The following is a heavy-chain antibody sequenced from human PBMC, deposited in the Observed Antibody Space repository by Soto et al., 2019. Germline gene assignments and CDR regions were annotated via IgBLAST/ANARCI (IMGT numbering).Heavy chain of an antibody. Sequence: QVQLLESGPGLVKPSQTLSLTCSVSGDSISTVDYFWAWIRQPPGHALEYIGYIYKSATTYYNPSFEGRVAISLDTSKSQFSLNVTSVTAADTAVYFCARGRYCLTGRCFPNWFDSWGQGTLVTVSS. CDR2: IYKSATT. D-gene: IGHD2-15*01. V-gene: IGHV4-30-4*01. CDR1: GDSISTVDYF. CDR3: ARGRYCLTGRCFPNWFDS. J-gene: IGHJ5*01.